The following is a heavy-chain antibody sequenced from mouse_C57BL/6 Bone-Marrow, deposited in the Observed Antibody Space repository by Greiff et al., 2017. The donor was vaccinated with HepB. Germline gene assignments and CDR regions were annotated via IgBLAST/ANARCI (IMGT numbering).Heavy chain of an antibody. CDR2: IYPGGGYT. D-gene: IGHD1-1*01. CDR3: ARGVVADYWYFDV. CDR1: GYTFTNYW. J-gene: IGHJ1*03. V-gene: IGHV1-63*01. Sequence: VQLQQSGAELVRPGPSVKMSCKASGYTFTNYWIGWAKQRPGHGLEWIGDIYPGGGYTNYNEKFKGKATLTADKSSSTAYMQFSSLTSEDSAIYYCARGVVADYWYFDVWGTGTTVTVSS.